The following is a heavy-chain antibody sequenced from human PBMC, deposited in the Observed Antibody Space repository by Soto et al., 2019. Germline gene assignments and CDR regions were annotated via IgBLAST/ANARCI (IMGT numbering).Heavy chain of an antibody. D-gene: IGHD2-15*01. V-gene: IGHV4-34*01. J-gene: IGHJ5*02. CDR1: GGSFSGYY. Sequence: TSETLSLTCAVYGGSFSGYYWSWIRQPPGKGLEWIGEINHSGSTNYNPSLKSRVTISVDTSKNQFSLKLSSVTAADTAVYYCARVVRVVVVAARNWFDPWGQGTLVTVSS. CDR3: ARVVRVVVVAARNWFDP. CDR2: INHSGST.